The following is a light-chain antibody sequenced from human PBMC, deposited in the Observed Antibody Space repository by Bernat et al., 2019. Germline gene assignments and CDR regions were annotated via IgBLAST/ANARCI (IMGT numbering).Light chain of an antibody. CDR3: AAWEDSLNGPDWV. Sequence: QSVLTQPPSASGTPGQRVTISCSGSSSNIGSNTVNWYQQLPGTAPKLLIYSNNQRPSGVPDRFSGSKSGTSASLAIRGLQSEDEADYYCAAWEDSLNGPDWVFGGGTKLTVL. CDR1: SSNIGSNT. V-gene: IGLV1-44*01. CDR2: SNN. J-gene: IGLJ3*02.